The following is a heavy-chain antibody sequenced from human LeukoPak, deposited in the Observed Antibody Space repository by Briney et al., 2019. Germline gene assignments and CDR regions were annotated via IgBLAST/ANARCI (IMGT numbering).Heavy chain of an antibody. J-gene: IGHJ4*02. CDR3: AKAQRSGYSYGNYFDN. D-gene: IGHD5-18*01. Sequence: PGGSLRLSCAASGFTFGNYAMSWVRQAWGKGLEWVSAISGVGGGTFYADSVKSRLTISRDTSENTLFLQMNSLGAEDTAVYYCAKAQRSGYSYGNYFDNWGQGTLVTVSS. CDR2: ISGVGGGT. CDR1: GFTFGNYA. V-gene: IGHV3-23*01.